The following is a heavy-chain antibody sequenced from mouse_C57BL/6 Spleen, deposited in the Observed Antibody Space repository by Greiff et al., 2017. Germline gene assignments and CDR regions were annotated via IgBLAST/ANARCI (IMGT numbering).Heavy chain of an antibody. V-gene: IGHV14-1*01. CDR3: TRGYGSSNWYFDV. CDR1: GFNIKDYY. Sequence: DVKLVESGAELVRPGASVKLSCTASGFNIKDYYMHWVKQRPEQGLEWIGRIDPEDGDTEYAPKFQGKATMTAETSSNTAYLQLSSLTSEDTAVYYCTRGYGSSNWYFDVWGTGTTVTVSS. D-gene: IGHD1-1*01. CDR2: IDPEDGDT. J-gene: IGHJ1*03.